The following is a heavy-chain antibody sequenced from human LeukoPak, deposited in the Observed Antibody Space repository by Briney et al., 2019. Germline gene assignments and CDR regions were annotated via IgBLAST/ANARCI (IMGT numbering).Heavy chain of an antibody. J-gene: IGHJ4*02. CDR1: GFTFSNYA. D-gene: IGHD3-10*01. CDR2: ISYDGRNK. V-gene: IGHV3-30-3*01. CDR3: ARDQDGSGSYYY. Sequence: GGSLRLSCAASGFTFSNYAIYWVRQAPGKGLEWVAVISYDGRNKYYADSVKGRFTISGDDSKNTLYLQMNSLRSEDTAVYYCARDQDGSGSYYYWGQGTLVTVSS.